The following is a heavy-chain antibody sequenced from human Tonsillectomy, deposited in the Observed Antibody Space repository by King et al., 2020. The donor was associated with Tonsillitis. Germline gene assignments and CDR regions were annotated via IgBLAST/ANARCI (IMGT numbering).Heavy chain of an antibody. D-gene: IGHD2-2*01. CDR1: GYSFTNYW. J-gene: IGHJ4*02. CDR3: ARLAFGQPGYFDY. Sequence: QLVQSGAEVKKPGESLKISCKGSGYSFTNYWIGWVRQMPGKGLEWMGIIYAGDSDTRYSPSCQGQVTISAGKSFNTAYLQWSSLKASDTAIYYCARLAFGQPGYFDYWGQGTLVTVSS. CDR2: IYAGDSDT. V-gene: IGHV5-51*01.